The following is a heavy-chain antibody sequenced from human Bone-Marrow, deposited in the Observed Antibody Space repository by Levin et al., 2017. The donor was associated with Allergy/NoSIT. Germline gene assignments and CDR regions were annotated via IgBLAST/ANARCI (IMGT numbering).Heavy chain of an antibody. Sequence: GGSLRLSCAASGFTFSGYWMTWVRQAPGKGLEWVANIKRDESEKHYGDSVKGRFTISRDNAKNSLHLQMNSLRTEDTAVYYCARDVSPGGIGTWYDAFDIWGQGTVVTVSS. CDR2: IKRDESEK. CDR1: GFTFSGYW. J-gene: IGHJ3*02. D-gene: IGHD6-13*01. V-gene: IGHV3-7*04. CDR3: ARDVSPGGIGTWYDAFDI.